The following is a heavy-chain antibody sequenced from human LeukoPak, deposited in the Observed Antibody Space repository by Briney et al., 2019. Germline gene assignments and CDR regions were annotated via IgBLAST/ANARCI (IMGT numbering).Heavy chain of an antibody. CDR2: IIPIFGTA. J-gene: IGHJ1*01. Sequence: ASVKVSCKASGYTFTTYGISWVRQAPGQGLEWMGGIIPIFGTANYAQEFQGRVTITTDESTSTAYMELSSLRSEDTAVYYCARGRLSLRKGATTEYFQHWGQGTLVTVSS. D-gene: IGHD1-26*01. V-gene: IGHV1-69*05. CDR1: GYTFTTYG. CDR3: ARGRLSLRKGATTEYFQH.